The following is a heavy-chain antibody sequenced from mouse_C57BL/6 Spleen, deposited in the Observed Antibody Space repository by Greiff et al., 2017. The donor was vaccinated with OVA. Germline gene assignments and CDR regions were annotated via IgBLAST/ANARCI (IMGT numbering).Heavy chain of an antibody. J-gene: IGHJ4*01. CDR3: ARKRKLPYAMDY. V-gene: IGHV1-26*01. Sequence: VQLQQSGPELVKPGASVKISCKASGYTFTDYYMNWVKQSHGKSLEWIGDINPNNGGTSYNQKFKGKATLTVDKSSSTAYMELRSLTSEDSAVYYCARKRKLPYAMDYWGQGTSVTVSS. D-gene: IGHD6-1*02. CDR1: GYTFTDYY. CDR2: INPNNGGT.